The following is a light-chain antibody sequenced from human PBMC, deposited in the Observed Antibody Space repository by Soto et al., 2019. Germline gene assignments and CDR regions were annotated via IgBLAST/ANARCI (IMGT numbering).Light chain of an antibody. CDR2: GAS. V-gene: IGKV3-15*01. CDR1: QSLSSH. J-gene: IGKJ5*01. Sequence: DIVLTQSPGTLSLSPGERATLSCRASQSLSSHLAWYQQKPGQAPRLLVYGASTRATGVPARFSGSGSETEFTLTISGLQSEDFAVYSCQQYDKWPITFGQGTRLEIK. CDR3: QQYDKWPIT.